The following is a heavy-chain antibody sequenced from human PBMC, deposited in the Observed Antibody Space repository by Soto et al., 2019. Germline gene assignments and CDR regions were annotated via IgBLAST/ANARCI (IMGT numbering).Heavy chain of an antibody. CDR2: IIPIFGTA. V-gene: IGHV1-69*13. Sequence: ASVKVSCKASGGTFSSYAISWVRQAPGQGLEWMGGIIPIFGTANYAQKFQGRVTITADESTSTAYMELSSLRSEDTAVYYCAGGSGSGSYYLESNGYWGQGTLVTVSS. D-gene: IGHD3-10*01. CDR1: GGTFSSYA. J-gene: IGHJ4*02. CDR3: AGGSGSGSYYLESNGY.